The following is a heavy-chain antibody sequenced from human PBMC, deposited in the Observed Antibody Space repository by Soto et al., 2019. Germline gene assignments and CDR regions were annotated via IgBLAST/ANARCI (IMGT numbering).Heavy chain of an antibody. CDR1: GGSISDISYC. Sequence: PSETLSLTCTVSGGSISDISYCWGWIRQPPGKGLQWIGCMFYSGATYHNPSLKNRVTLSVDTSNNEFSLKLVSVTAPDTAVYYCARHKSGSDWLDPWGQGTLVTVSS. CDR3: ARHKSGSDWLDP. CDR2: MFYSGAT. V-gene: IGHV4-39*01. D-gene: IGHD2-15*01. J-gene: IGHJ5*02.